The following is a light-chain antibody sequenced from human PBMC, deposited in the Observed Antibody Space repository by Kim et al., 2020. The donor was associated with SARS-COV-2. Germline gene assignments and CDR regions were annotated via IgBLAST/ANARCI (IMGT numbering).Light chain of an antibody. V-gene: IGLV3-19*01. Sequence: AVGQTVKIKCQGDSLRSYYASWYQQKPGQAPILVIYGRNNRPSGIPDRFSGSSSVNTASLTITGAQAEDEADYYCNSRDSTGKRWVFGTGTKVTVL. CDR2: GRN. J-gene: IGLJ1*01. CDR1: SLRSYY. CDR3: NSRDSTGKRWV.